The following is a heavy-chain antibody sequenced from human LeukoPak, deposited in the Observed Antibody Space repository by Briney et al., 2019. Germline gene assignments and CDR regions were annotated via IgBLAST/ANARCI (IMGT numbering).Heavy chain of an antibody. D-gene: IGHD3-16*01. CDR1: GYSFTING. J-gene: IGHJ4*02. CDR2: ISANSGNT. Sequence: GASVTVSCKPSGYSFTINGISWVRQAPGQGREWMAWISANSGNTNYAQNFQDRVTLTTDTSTSTAYMELRSLRSDDTAVYYCARDVNYAFDYWGQGTLVTVSS. CDR3: ARDVNYAFDY. V-gene: IGHV1-18*01.